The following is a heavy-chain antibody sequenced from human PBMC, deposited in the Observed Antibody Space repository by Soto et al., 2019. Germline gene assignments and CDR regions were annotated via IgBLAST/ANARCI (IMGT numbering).Heavy chain of an antibody. CDR3: ARSSGSYWWEFDY. Sequence: QVQLVESGGGLVKPAGSLRLSCAASGFTFSDYYMSWIRHAPGKGLEWISYISRSGNYADYADSMKGRFSISRDNAKNSLYMQGPSLIAEDKAVYYCARSSGSYWWEFDYWGQGTLVTVSS. J-gene: IGHJ4*02. CDR2: ISRSGNYA. D-gene: IGHD3-10*01. V-gene: IGHV3-11*06. CDR1: GFTFSDYY.